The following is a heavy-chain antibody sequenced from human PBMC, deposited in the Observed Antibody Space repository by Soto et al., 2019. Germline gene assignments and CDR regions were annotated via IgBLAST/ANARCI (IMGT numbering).Heavy chain of an antibody. CDR1: GGTFSSYA. CDR2: IIPIFGTA. V-gene: IGHV1-69*13. CDR3: ARDSYSGISLGQGLGWFDP. Sequence: SVKVSCKASGGTFSSYAISWVRQAPGQGLEWMGGIIPIFGTANYAQKFQGRVTITADESTSTAYMELSSLRSEDTAVYYCARDSYSGISLGQGLGWFDPWGQGTLVTVSA. D-gene: IGHD1-26*01. J-gene: IGHJ5*02.